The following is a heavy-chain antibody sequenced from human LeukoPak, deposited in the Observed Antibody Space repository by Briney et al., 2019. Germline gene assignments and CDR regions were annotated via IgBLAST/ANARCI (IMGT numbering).Heavy chain of an antibody. CDR3: ARVGCSSTSCPKYFQH. D-gene: IGHD2-2*01. J-gene: IGHJ1*01. CDR1: GFTFSSYS. Sequence: PGGSLGLSCAASGFTFSSYSMNWVRQAPGKGLEWVSSISSSSSYIYYADSVKGRFTISRDNAKNSLYLQMNSLRAEDTAVYYCARVGCSSTSCPKYFQHWGQGTLVTVSS. CDR2: ISSSSSYI. V-gene: IGHV3-21*01.